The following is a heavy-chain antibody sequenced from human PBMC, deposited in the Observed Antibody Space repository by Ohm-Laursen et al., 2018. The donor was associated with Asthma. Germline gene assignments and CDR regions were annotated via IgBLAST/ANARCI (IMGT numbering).Heavy chain of an antibody. CDR1: SGSINSGGYY. CDR3: ARAPGPDSSSWYGYFQH. V-gene: IGHV4-34*01. Sequence: SDTLSLTCTVSSGSINSGGYYWSWIRQPPGKGLEWIGEINHSGSTNYNPSLKSRVTISVDTSKNQFSLKLSSVTAADTAVYYCARAPGPDSSSWYGYFQHWGQGTLVTVSS. J-gene: IGHJ1*01. D-gene: IGHD6-13*01. CDR2: INHSGST.